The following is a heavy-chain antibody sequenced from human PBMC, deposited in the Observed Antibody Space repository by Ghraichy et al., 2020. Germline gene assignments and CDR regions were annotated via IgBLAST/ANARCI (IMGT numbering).Heavy chain of an antibody. CDR3: AREKNTYYDFWSGYRTFYFDY. CDR1: GFTFSSYW. V-gene: IGHV3-7*03. Sequence: GGSLRLSCAASGFTFSSYWMSWVRQAPGKGLEWVANIKQDGSEKYYVDSVKGRFTISRDNAKNSLYLQMNSLRAEDTAVYYCAREKNTYYDFWSGYRTFYFDYWGQGTLVTVSS. CDR2: IKQDGSEK. D-gene: IGHD3-3*01. J-gene: IGHJ4*02.